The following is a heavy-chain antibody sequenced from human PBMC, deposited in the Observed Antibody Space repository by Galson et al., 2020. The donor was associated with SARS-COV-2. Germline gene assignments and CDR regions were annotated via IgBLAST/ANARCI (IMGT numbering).Heavy chain of an antibody. CDR2: ISNDGSKK. CDR3: ARDLWGRHYDSNTGYYNDGFDL. D-gene: IGHD3-9*01. Sequence: TGGSLRLSCAASGFTFINSAIHWVRQAPGKGLEWVAVISNDGSKKYYAESVKGRFTISRDNAENSLYLQMTSLRAEDTAVYYCARDLWGRHYDSNTGYYNDGFDLWGRGTLVTVSS. V-gene: IGHV3-30-3*01. CDR1: GFTFINSA. J-gene: IGHJ2*01.